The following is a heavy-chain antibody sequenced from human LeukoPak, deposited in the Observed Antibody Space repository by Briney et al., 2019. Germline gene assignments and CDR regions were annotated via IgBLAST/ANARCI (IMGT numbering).Heavy chain of an antibody. V-gene: IGHV1-18*04. CDR3: ARVAYYTGYSGYDTYYFDY. J-gene: IGHJ4*02. Sequence: ASVKVSCKASGYTCISYGISWVRQAPGQGLEWMGWISPYNGNTNYAQKLQGRVTMTTDTSTSTAYMELRSLRSDDTAVYYCARVAYYTGYSGYDTYYFDYWGQGTLSPSPQ. CDR1: GYTCISYG. CDR2: ISPYNGNT. D-gene: IGHD5-12*01.